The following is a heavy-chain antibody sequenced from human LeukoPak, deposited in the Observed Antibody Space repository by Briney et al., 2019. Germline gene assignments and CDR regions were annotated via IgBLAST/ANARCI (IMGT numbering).Heavy chain of an antibody. CDR3: AKGHSTLRLGELSCDC. V-gene: IGHV3-30*18. CDR2: ISYDGSNK. CDR1: GFTFSNYG. J-gene: IGHJ4*02. D-gene: IGHD3-16*02. Sequence: GRSLRLSCAASGFTFSNYGMHWVRQAPGKGLEWVAVISYDGSNKYYADSVKGRFTISRDNSKNTLYLQMNSLRAEDTAVYYCAKGHSTLRLGELSCDCWGQGTLVTVSS.